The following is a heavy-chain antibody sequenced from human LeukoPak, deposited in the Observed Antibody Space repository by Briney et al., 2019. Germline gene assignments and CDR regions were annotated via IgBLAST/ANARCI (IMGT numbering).Heavy chain of an antibody. CDR1: GGTFSSYA. Sequence: SVKVSCKASGGTFSSYAISWVRQAPGQGLEWMGGIIPIFGTANYAQKFQGRVTITADESTSTAYMELSSLRSEDTAVYYCARDQMELMVYAALYGMDVRGQGTTVTVSS. CDR2: IIPIFGTA. V-gene: IGHV1-69*13. J-gene: IGHJ6*02. CDR3: ARDQMELMVYAALYGMDV. D-gene: IGHD2-8*01.